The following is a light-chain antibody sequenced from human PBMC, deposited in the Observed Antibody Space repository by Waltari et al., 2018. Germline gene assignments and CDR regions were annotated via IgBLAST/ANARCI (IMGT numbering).Light chain of an antibody. Sequence: QSALTQPASVSGSPGQSITISCPGPSSDVGTYNLVSWYQQHPGEAPKLLIYEATKRPSGVSNRFSASKSGNTASLTISGLQVEDEADYYCCSYATIGTLYVFGTGTKVTVL. V-gene: IGLV2-23*01. CDR2: EAT. CDR1: SSDVGTYNL. J-gene: IGLJ1*01. CDR3: CSYATIGTLYV.